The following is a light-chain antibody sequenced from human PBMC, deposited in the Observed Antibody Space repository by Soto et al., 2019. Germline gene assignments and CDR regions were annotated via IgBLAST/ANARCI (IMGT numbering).Light chain of an antibody. V-gene: IGLV2-8*01. CDR3: SSYAGSNNWGV. J-gene: IGLJ3*02. CDR1: SSDVGGYNY. CDR2: EVS. Sequence: QSVLTQPPSASGSPRQSVTISCTGTSSDVGGYNYVSWYQQHPGKAPKLMIYEVSKRPSGVPDRFSGSKSGNTASLTVSGLQAEDEADYYCSSYAGSNNWGVFGGGTKLTVL.